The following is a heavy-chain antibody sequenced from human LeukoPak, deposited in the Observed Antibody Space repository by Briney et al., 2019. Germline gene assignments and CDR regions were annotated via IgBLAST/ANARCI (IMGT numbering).Heavy chain of an antibody. CDR1: GGSISSYY. J-gene: IGHJ6*02. D-gene: IGHD6-13*01. Sequence: SETLSLTCTVSGGSISSYYWSWIGQPAGKGVEGIGRIYTSGSTNYNPSLKSRVTMSVDTSKNQLSLKLSSVTAADTAVYYGARVGPGYSSSWSYYYYVMDVWGQGTTVTVSS. CDR3: ARVGPGYSSSWSYYYYVMDV. CDR2: IYTSGST. V-gene: IGHV4-4*07.